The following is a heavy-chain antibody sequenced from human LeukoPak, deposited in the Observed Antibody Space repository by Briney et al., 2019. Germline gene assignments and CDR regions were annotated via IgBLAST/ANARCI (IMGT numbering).Heavy chain of an antibody. CDR1: GASIRNYY. CDR2: IYNSGNT. J-gene: IGHJ5*02. CDR3: AGNTNILGDVNWFDP. D-gene: IGHD2-8*01. Sequence: SETLSLTCTVSGASIRNYYWDWIRQPPGKGLEWIGFIYNSGNTKYNPSLRGRVTLSLDTSKNQFSLNLNSVTTADTAVYYCAGNTNILGDVNWFDPWGQGTLVTVSS. V-gene: IGHV4-59*01.